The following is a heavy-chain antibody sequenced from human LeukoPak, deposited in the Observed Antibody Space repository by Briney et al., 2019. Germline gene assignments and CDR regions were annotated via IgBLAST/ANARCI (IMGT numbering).Heavy chain of an antibody. D-gene: IGHD5-12*01. CDR3: ARGGFREGGYDSTKLQLDY. V-gene: IGHV1-2*02. CDR1: GYTFTGYY. J-gene: IGHJ4*02. Sequence: ASVKVSCKASGYTFTGYYMHWVRQAPGQGLEWMGWINPNSGGTNYAQKFQGRVTMTRDTSISTAYMELSRLRSDDTAVYYCARGGFREGGYDSTKLQLDYWGQGTLVTVSS. CDR2: INPNSGGT.